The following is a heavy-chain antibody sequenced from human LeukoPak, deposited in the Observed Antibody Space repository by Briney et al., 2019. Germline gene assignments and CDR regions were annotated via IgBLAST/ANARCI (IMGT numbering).Heavy chain of an antibody. CDR1: GRPICSFY. CDR3: ARFGSLREPIHDY. Sequence: SEPLTLPCTVSGRPICSFYGIWLRKPRGEGREGIGYIYYSGSTNYNPSLKRRVTISVDTSKNQLSLKLSSVTAADTAVYYCARFGSLREPIHDYWGQGILVTVSS. J-gene: IGHJ4*02. D-gene: IGHD3-16*01. V-gene: IGHV4-59*01. CDR2: IYYSGST.